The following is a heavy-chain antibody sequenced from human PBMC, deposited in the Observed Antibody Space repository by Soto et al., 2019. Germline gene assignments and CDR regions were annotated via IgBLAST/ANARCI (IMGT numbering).Heavy chain of an antibody. CDR2: IYYSGST. D-gene: IGHD6-13*01. J-gene: IGHJ6*02. V-gene: IGHV4-59*01. Sequence: PLEILSLTCTVSGGSISSYYLSWIRQPPGKGLEWIGYIYYSGSTNYNPSLKSRVTISVDTSKNQFSLKLSSVTAADTAVYYCAREGVSSRWYNYYGMDVWGQGTTVTVS. CDR1: GGSISSYY. CDR3: AREGVSSRWYNYYGMDV.